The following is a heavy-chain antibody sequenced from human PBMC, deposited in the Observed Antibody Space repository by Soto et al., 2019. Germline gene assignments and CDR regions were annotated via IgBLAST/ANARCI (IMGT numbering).Heavy chain of an antibody. D-gene: IGHD1-26*01. CDR3: ARTIVRELYSFDY. V-gene: IGHV4-39*01. J-gene: IGHJ4*02. CDR2: IYYSGST. CDR1: GGSISSSSYY. Sequence: SETLSLTCTVSGGSISSSSYYWGWIRQPPGKGLEWIGSIYYSGSTYYNPSLKCRVTISLDTSKNQFSMKLISVTAADTAVYYCARTIVRELYSFDYWGQGTLVTVSS.